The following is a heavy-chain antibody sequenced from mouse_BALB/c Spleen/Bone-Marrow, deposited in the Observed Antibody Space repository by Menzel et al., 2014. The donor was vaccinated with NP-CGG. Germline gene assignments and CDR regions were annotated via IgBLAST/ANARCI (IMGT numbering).Heavy chain of an antibody. V-gene: IGHV1-18*01. D-gene: IGHD2-4*01. CDR2: INPYNGAT. CDR1: GYSFTAYY. Sequence: EVQLQQSGPELVKPGASVKISCKASGYSFTAYYIHWVKQSHVKSLEWIGRINPYNGATSYNQNFKDKASLTVDKSSSTAYMELRSLTSEDTAVYYCARAGKYDYDVGSWFAYWGQGTLVTVSA. CDR3: ARAGKYDYDVGSWFAY. J-gene: IGHJ3*01.